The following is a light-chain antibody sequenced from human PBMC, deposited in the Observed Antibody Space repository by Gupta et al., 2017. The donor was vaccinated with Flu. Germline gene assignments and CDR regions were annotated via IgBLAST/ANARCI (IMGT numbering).Light chain of an antibody. V-gene: IGKV4-1*01. CDR1: QSVFYSSNNKNY. CDR3: QQYDSTPLT. Sequence: DIVVTQSPDSLAFLLREKTTINCKSSQSVFYSSNNKNYLDWYQQKPGQPPKLLIYWASTRESGVSDRFSGSGSGTDFTLTISSLQAEDVAVYYCQQYDSTPLTFGGGTKVEIK. J-gene: IGKJ4*01. CDR2: WAS.